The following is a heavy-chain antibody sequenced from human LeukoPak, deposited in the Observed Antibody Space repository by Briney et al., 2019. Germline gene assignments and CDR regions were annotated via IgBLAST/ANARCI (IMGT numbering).Heavy chain of an antibody. J-gene: IGHJ4*02. CDR2: MNPNSGNT. CDR1: GYTFTSYD. D-gene: IGHD3-22*01. V-gene: IGHV1-8*03. Sequence: ASVKVSCKASGYTFTSYDINWVRQATGQGLEWMGWMNPNSGNTGYAQKFQGRVTITRNTSISTAYMELSSLRSEATAVYYCARAGDYDSSGYYHYWGQGTLVNVSS. CDR3: ARAGDYDSSGYYHY.